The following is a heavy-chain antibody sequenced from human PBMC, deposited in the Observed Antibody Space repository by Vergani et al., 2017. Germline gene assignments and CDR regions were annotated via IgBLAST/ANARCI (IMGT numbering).Heavy chain of an antibody. CDR1: GGSFSGYY. D-gene: IGHD4-23*01. CDR3: ARGQGWFTVVNRRYYFDY. J-gene: IGHJ4*02. V-gene: IGHV4-34*01. CDR2: INHSGST. Sequence: QVQLQQWGAGLLKPSETLSLTCAVYGGSFSGYYWSWIRQPPGKGLEWIGEINHSGSTNYNPSLKSRGTISVDTSKNQFSLKLSSVTAADTAVYYCARGQGWFTVVNRRYYFDYWGQGTLVTVSS.